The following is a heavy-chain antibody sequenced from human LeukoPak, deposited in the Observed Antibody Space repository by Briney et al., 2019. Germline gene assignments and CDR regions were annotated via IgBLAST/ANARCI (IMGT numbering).Heavy chain of an antibody. Sequence: GGSLRLSCAASGFTFSSYEMNWVRQAPGKGLEWVSYISSSGSTIYYADSVKGRFTISRDNAKNSLYLQMNSLRAEDTAAYYXXELGITMIGGVWGKGTTVTTSS. CDR2: ISSSGSTI. CDR1: GFTFSSYE. CDR3: XELGITMIGGV. V-gene: IGHV3-48*03. D-gene: IGHD3-10*02. J-gene: IGHJ6*04.